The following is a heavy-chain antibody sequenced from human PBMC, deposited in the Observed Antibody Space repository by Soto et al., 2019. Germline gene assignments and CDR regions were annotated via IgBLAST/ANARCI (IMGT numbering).Heavy chain of an antibody. J-gene: IGHJ4*02. Sequence: GGSLRLSCAASGFSFGNYVMNWVRQAPGKGLEWVSGISDSGGSSSSADSVKGRFTVSRDNSKNTLYLQMDSLTGDDTAVYYCTKGGDSWSGYAQHWGQGTLVTVSS. CDR3: TKGGDSWSGYAQH. CDR1: GFSFGNYV. CDR2: ISDSGGSS. V-gene: IGHV3-23*01. D-gene: IGHD3-3*01.